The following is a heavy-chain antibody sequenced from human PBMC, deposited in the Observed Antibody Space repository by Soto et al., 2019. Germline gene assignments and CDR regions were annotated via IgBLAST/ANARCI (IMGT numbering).Heavy chain of an antibody. Sequence: GWSLRLSCAASGFTFSSYAMSWVRQAPGKGLEWVSAISGSGGSTYYADSVKGRFTISRDNSKNTLYLQMNSLRAEDTAVYYCAKYYESGDYYYYYGMDVWGQGTTVTVSS. J-gene: IGHJ6*02. V-gene: IGHV3-23*01. CDR3: AKYYESGDYYYYYGMDV. CDR2: ISGSGGST. CDR1: GFTFSSYA. D-gene: IGHD3-3*01.